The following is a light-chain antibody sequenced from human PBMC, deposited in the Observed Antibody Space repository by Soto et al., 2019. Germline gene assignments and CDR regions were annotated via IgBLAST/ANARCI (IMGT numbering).Light chain of an antibody. CDR2: WAS. Sequence: DIVMTQSPDSLAVSLGERATINCKASQSVLYSSNNKNYLAWYQQKPGQPPNLLIYWASTRESGVPDRFSGSGSGTDFTLTISILQAEDVAVYYCQQYYTTLVTFGGGTKVEIK. J-gene: IGKJ4*01. CDR3: QQYYTTLVT. CDR1: QSVLYSSNNKNY. V-gene: IGKV4-1*01.